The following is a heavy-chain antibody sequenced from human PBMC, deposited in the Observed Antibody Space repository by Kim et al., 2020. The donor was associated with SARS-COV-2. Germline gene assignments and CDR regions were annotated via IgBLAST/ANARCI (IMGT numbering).Heavy chain of an antibody. CDR1: GFTFSDYY. J-gene: IGHJ6*02. CDR2: ISSSSSYT. D-gene: IGHD3-16*02. CDR3: ARVGYDYVWGSYRDYYYYYGMDV. Sequence: GGSLRLSCAASGFTFSDYYMSWIRQAPGKGLEWVSYISSSSSYTNYADSVKGRFTISSENAKNSLYLQMNSLRAEDTAVYYCARVGYDYVWGSYRDYYYYYGMDVWGQGTTVTVSS. V-gene: IGHV3-11*05.